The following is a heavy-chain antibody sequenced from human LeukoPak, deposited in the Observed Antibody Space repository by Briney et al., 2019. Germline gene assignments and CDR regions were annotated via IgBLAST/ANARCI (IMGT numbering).Heavy chain of an antibody. CDR1: GSTFSRYW. CDR2: VKSDGSDT. CDR3: TTGIGNYYYY. Sequence: GGSLRLSCAASGSTFSRYWMHWVRQAPGKGLVWVSRVKSDGSDTIYADSVKGRFTISRDDAKNTLYLQMDSLRAEDTAVYYCTTGIGNYYYYWGQGTLVTVAS. J-gene: IGHJ4*02. D-gene: IGHD3-10*01. V-gene: IGHV3-74*01.